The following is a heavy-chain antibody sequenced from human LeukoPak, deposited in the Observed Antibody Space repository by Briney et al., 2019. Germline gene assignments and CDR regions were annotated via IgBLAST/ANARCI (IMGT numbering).Heavy chain of an antibody. CDR2: GDYSGGT. J-gene: IGHJ2*01. V-gene: IGHV4-39*07. CDR1: SDFFSSVTDY. D-gene: IGHD2-8*02. Sequence: PSETLSLTCTVSSDFFSSVTDYWAWIRQPPGKGLEWIASGDYSGGTYYNPSLESRVAISADMSKNQISLKLSSVTAADTALYYCARGTKSSRVTVLTSFWYFDLWGRGTLVTVSS. CDR3: ARGTKSSRVTVLTSFWYFDL.